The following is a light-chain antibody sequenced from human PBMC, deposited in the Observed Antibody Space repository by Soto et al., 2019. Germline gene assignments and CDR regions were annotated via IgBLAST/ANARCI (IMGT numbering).Light chain of an antibody. CDR2: EGS. Sequence: QSASVSGSPGQSITISCTGTSSDVGSYNLVSWYQQHPGKAPKLMIYEGSKRPSGVSNRFSGSKSGNTASLKISGLQAEDEADYYCCSYAGSSTYVFGTGTKVTVL. CDR1: SSDVGSYNL. J-gene: IGLJ1*01. V-gene: IGLV2-23*01. CDR3: CSYAGSSTYV.